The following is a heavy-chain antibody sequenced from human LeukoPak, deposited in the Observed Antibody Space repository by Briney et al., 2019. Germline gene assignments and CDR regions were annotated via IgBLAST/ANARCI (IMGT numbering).Heavy chain of an antibody. CDR2: IYYSGST. J-gene: IGHJ6*03. V-gene: IGHV4-30-4*08. CDR3: ARICSSDPIVYYYYMDV. D-gene: IGHD2-15*01. Sequence: PSETLSLTCTVSGGSISSGDYYWSWIRQPPGKGLEWIGYIYYSGSTYYNPSLKSRVTISVDTSKNQFSLKLSSVTAADTAVYYCARICSSDPIVYYYYMDVWGKGTTVTVSS. CDR1: GGSISSGDYY.